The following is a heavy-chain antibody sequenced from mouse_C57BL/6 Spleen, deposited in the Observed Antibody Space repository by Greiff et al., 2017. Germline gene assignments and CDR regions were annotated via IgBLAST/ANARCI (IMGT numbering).Heavy chain of an antibody. Sequence: EVQLQQSGPELVKPGASVKISCKASGYTFTDYYMNWVKQSHGKSLEWIGDINPNNGGTSYNQKFKGKATLTVDKSSSTAYMELRSLTSEDSAVYYCARAAYYDYDEGFAYWGQGTLVTVAA. J-gene: IGHJ3*01. V-gene: IGHV1-26*01. CDR2: INPNNGGT. CDR1: GYTFTDYY. CDR3: ARAAYYDYDEGFAY. D-gene: IGHD2-4*01.